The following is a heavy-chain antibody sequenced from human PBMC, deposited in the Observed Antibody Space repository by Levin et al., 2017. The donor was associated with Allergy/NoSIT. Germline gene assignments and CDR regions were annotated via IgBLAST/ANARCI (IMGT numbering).Heavy chain of an antibody. CDR1: GFTFSTFW. D-gene: IGHD3-22*01. CDR3: ARTYDSSGYHPFDY. J-gene: IGHJ4*02. Sequence: GGSLRLSCAASGFTFSTFWMHWVRQAPGKGLVWVSRINSDGSNTDYADSVKGRFTISRDNAKNTLYLQMNSLRAEDTAVYYCARTYDSSGYHPFDYGGQGTLVTVSS. CDR2: INSDGSNT. V-gene: IGHV3-74*01.